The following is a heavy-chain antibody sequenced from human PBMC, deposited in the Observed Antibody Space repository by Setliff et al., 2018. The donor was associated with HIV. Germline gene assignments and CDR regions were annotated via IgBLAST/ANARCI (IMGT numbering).Heavy chain of an antibody. J-gene: IGHJ4*02. CDR1: GLIVNTNY. CDR3: AKDFLAGGSGSYLGFDY. D-gene: IGHD3-10*01. Sequence: GGSLRLSCAASGLIVNTNYMSWARQAPGKGLEWVSVISGSVGSTYYADSVKGRFTISRDNSNNTLYLQMNSLTAEDTAVYYCAKDFLAGGSGSYLGFDYWGQGTLVTVSS. V-gene: IGHV3-23*01. CDR2: ISGSVGST.